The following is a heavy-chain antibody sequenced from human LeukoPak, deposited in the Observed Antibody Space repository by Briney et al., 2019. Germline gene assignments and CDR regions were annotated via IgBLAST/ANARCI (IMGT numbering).Heavy chain of an antibody. V-gene: IGHV4-61*02. Sequence: SQTLSLTCTVSGGSISSGSYYWSWIRQPAGKGLEWIGRIYTSGSTNYNPSLKSRLTISVDTSKNQFSLKLSSVTAADTAVYYCARGGIAATGSGHFDYWGQGTLVTVSS. CDR1: GGSISSGSYY. CDR3: ARGGIAATGSGHFDY. D-gene: IGHD6-13*01. CDR2: IYTSGST. J-gene: IGHJ4*02.